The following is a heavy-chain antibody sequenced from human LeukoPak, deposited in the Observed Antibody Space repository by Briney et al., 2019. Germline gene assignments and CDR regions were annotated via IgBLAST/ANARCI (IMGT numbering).Heavy chain of an antibody. V-gene: IGHV3-23*01. CDR3: AKDQSYSSGWYDY. CDR2: ISGSGGST. CDR1: GFTFSSYA. J-gene: IGHJ4*02. Sequence: PGGSLRLSCAASGFTFSSYAMSWVPQAPWKGLEWVSAISGSGGSTYYADSVEGRFTISRDNSKNTLSLHMNSLRAENTAVYYCAKDQSYSSGWYDYWGQGTLVNVAS. D-gene: IGHD6-19*01.